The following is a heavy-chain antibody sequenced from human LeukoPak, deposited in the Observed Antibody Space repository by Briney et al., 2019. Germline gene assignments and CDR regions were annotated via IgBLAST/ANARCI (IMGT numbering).Heavy chain of an antibody. CDR2: INPNSGGT. V-gene: IGHV1-2*02. D-gene: IGHD5-12*01. Sequence: ASVKVSCKASGYTFTGYYMHWVRQAPGQGLEWMGWINPNSGGTNYAQKVQGRVTMTRDTSISTAYMELSRLRSDDTAVYYCARVSGGYSGYEGWGQGTLVTVSS. CDR1: GYTFTGYY. CDR3: ARVSGGYSGYEG. J-gene: IGHJ4*02.